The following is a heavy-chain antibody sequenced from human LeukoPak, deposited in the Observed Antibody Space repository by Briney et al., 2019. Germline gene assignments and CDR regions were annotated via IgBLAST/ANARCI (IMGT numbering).Heavy chain of an antibody. CDR1: GGSINSHY. D-gene: IGHD5-18*01. CDR3: ARGRSYGFDFDS. Sequence: SETLSVTCSVSGGSINSHYWSWIRQPPGKGLEWIGYKYYSGSTRYNSSLRSRLTISLDSSKNQFSLRLTSVTAADTAVYYCARGRSYGFDFDSWGPGTLVIVSS. J-gene: IGHJ4*02. V-gene: IGHV4-59*11. CDR2: KYYSGST.